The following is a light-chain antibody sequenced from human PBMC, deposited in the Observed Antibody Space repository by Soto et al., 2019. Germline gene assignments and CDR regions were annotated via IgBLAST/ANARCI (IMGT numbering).Light chain of an antibody. J-gene: IGKJ2*01. CDR2: GAS. CDR3: QQYGSSLYT. CDR1: QSVSSSY. Sequence: EIVLTQSPGTLSLSPGERATLSCRASQSVSSSYLAWYQQKPGQAPRLLIYGASSRATGIPDRFSGSGSGTDLTLTISRLEPEDFAVYHCQQYGSSLYTFGQGTKLEIK. V-gene: IGKV3-20*01.